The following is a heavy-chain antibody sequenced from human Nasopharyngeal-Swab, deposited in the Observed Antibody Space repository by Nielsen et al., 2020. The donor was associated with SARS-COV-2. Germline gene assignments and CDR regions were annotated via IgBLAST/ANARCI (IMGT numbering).Heavy chain of an antibody. CDR2: ISAYNGNT. CDR3: ARVRREYCSSTSCYPGYYYYMDV. J-gene: IGHJ6*03. V-gene: IGHV1-18*04. D-gene: IGHD2-2*01. Sequence: ASVKVSCKASGYTFTSYGISWVRQAPGQGLEWMGWISAYNGNTNYAQKLQGRVTMTTDTSTSTAYMELRSLRSDDTAVYYCARVRREYCSSTSCYPGYYYYMDVWGEGTTVTVSS. CDR1: GYTFTSYG.